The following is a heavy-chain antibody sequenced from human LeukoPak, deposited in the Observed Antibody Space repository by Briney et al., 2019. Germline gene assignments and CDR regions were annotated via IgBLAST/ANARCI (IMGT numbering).Heavy chain of an antibody. V-gene: IGHV3-48*03. D-gene: IGHD3-16*01. CDR2: ISSSGTTI. CDR1: GFTFSSYE. Sequence: GGSLRLSCAASGFTFSSYEMNWVRLAPGKGLEWVSYISSSGTTIYYSDSVEGRFTISRDNAKNSLYRQMNSLRAEDTAVYYCARAGGGYYYYYYGMDVWGQGTTVTVSS. CDR3: ARAGGGYYYYYYGMDV. J-gene: IGHJ6*02.